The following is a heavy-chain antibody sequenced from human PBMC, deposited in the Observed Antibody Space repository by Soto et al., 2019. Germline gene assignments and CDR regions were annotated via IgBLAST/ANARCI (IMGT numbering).Heavy chain of an antibody. D-gene: IGHD3-22*01. J-gene: IGHJ4*02. Sequence: PSETLSLTCTVSGDSISSGDYYWSWIRQPPGKGLEWIGYIYYSGSTYYNPSLKGRVSISVDTSKNQFSLQLTSVTAADTAVYYCARAYGPLDSDGYYYYFDYWGQGTLVTVSS. CDR1: GDSISSGDYY. V-gene: IGHV4-30-4*01. CDR3: ARAYGPLDSDGYYYYFDY. CDR2: IYYSGST.